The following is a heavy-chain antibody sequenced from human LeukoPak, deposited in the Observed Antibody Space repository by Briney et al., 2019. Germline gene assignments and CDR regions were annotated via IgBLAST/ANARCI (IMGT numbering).Heavy chain of an antibody. D-gene: IGHD2-15*01. J-gene: IGHJ4*02. CDR1: GFTFSSYE. CDR2: ISSSGGTI. Sequence: GGSLRLSCAASGFTFSSYEMNWVRQAPGKGLEWVSNISSSGGTISYADSVKGRFTVSRDNAKKSLYLQMNSLRAEDTAVYYCAKEGYCSGGSCYSPYYFDYWGQGTLVTVSS. V-gene: IGHV3-48*03. CDR3: AKEGYCSGGSCYSPYYFDY.